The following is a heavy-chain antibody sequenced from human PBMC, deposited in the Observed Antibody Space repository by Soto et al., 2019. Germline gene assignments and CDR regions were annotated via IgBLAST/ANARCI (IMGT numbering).Heavy chain of an antibody. CDR1: GGTFSKYA. CDR2: TIPMFGTP. V-gene: IGHV1-69*01. J-gene: IGHJ6*02. Sequence: QVQLVQSGAEMQQPGASVRVSCKASGGTFSKYAFSWVRQAPGQGLEWLGGTIPMFGTPNYAQKFQGRVAISADEATATVYMELSSLGSADTAVYFCARPLRDRNFYSGMAVWGQGTKVTVSS. CDR3: ARPLRDRNFYSGMAV. D-gene: IGHD3-22*01.